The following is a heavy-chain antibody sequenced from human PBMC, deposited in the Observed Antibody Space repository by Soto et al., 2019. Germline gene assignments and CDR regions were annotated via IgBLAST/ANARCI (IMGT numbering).Heavy chain of an antibody. CDR3: ARDRNYCSITSCFDFDY. CDR2: INAGNGNT. V-gene: IGHV1-3*01. CDR1: GYTFTDNA. J-gene: IGHJ4*02. Sequence: ASVKVSCKASGYTFTDNAMHWVRQAPGQRLEWMGWINAGNGNTRYSQNFQGRVTITRDRSASTAYLELSSLRSEDTAVYYCARDRNYCSITSCFDFDYWGQGTLVTVSS. D-gene: IGHD2-2*01.